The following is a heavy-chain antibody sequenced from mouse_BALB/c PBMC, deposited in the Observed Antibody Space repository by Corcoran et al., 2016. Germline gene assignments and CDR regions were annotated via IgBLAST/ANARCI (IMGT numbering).Heavy chain of an antibody. Sequence: EVQLQQSGPELVKPGASMKISCKASGYSFTGYNINWVKQSHGKNLEWIGLINPYNGGTSYNQKFKGKATITVDKSSSTAYMELLSLTSEDSAVYYCAREGYYYGSSYRYYAMDYWGQGTSVTVSS. D-gene: IGHD1-1*01. CDR3: AREGYYYGSSYRYYAMDY. J-gene: IGHJ4*01. CDR1: GYSFTGYN. CDR2: INPYNGGT. V-gene: IGHV1-18*01.